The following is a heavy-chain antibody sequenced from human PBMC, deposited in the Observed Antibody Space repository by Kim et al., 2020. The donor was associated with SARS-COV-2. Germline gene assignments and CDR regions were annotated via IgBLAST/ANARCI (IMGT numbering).Heavy chain of an antibody. D-gene: IGHD3-22*01. CDR3: AADLSSYYDSSGYQVFDI. Sequence: SVKVSCKASGFTFTSSAVQWVRQARGQRLEWIGWIVVGSGNTNYAQKFQERVTITRDMSTSTAYMELSSLRSEDTAVYYCAADLSSYYDSSGYQVFDIWGQGTMVTVSS. V-gene: IGHV1-58*01. CDR1: GFTFTSSA. J-gene: IGHJ3*02. CDR2: IVVGSGNT.